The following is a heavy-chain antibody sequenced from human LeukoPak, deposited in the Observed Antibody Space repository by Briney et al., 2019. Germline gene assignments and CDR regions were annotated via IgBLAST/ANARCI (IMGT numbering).Heavy chain of an antibody. D-gene: IGHD2-15*01. Sequence: GESLKISCKGSGYTFTTYWIGWVRQMPGRGLEWMGIISPDDSEIRYSPSFRGQVTISADKSISTAYLQWSSLKASDTAMYYCARKSGRAFDIWGQGTMVTVSS. CDR1: GYTFTTYW. CDR3: ARKSGRAFDI. V-gene: IGHV5-51*01. J-gene: IGHJ3*02. CDR2: ISPDDSEI.